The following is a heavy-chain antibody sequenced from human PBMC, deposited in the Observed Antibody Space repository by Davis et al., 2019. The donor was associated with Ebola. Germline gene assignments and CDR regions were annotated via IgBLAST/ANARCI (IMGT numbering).Heavy chain of an antibody. J-gene: IGHJ4*02. CDR2: TKYDGSIT. CDR3: ERTDNLDY. CDR1: GFTLSSYW. D-gene: IGHD1-1*01. Sequence: GESLKISCAASGFTLSSYWMHWVRQAPGKGLEWVSRTKYDGSITYYAESVKGRFTISRDNAKNTLYLQMNSLRVEDTAVYYCERTDNLDYWGQGTLVTVSS. V-gene: IGHV3-74*01.